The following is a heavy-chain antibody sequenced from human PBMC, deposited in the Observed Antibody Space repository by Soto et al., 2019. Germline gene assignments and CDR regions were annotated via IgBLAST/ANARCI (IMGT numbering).Heavy chain of an antibody. J-gene: IGHJ5*02. CDR1: GFTFRNYA. V-gene: IGHV3-23*01. Sequence: PGGCLRLSCAASGFTFRNYAMIWVRQAPGKGLEWITGISDSGDVIFYSDSMRTRSTNNRTNSKNTLHLQMNSLRGDDTSLYYCAKCGHYDMLTGHEGFDPWGLGTLVTVSS. CDR3: AKCGHYDMLTGHEGFDP. D-gene: IGHD3-9*01. CDR2: ISDSGDVI.